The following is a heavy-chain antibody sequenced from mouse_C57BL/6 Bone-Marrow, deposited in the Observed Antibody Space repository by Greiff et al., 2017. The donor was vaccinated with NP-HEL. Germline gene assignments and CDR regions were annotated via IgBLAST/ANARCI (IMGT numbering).Heavy chain of an antibody. V-gene: IGHV2-2*01. J-gene: IGHJ3*01. CDR1: GFSLTSYG. CDR3: ARAEDSSGYGFAY. CDR2: IWSGGST. D-gene: IGHD3-2*02. Sequence: QVQLQQSGPGLVQPSQSLSITCTVSGFSLTSYGVHWVRPSPGKGLEWLGVIWSGGSTDYNAAFISRLSISKDNSKSQVFVKMNRLQADDTAIYYCARAEDSSGYGFAYWGQGTLVTVSA.